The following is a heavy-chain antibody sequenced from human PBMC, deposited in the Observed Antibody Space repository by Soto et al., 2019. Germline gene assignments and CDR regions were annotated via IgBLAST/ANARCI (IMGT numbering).Heavy chain of an antibody. CDR2: IYYSGST. J-gene: IGHJ4*02. D-gene: IGHD2-15*01. Sequence: QVQLQESGPGLVKPSQTLSLTCTVSGGSISSGGYYWSWIHQHPGKGLEWIGYIYYSGSTYYNPSLKSRVTISVDTSKNQFSLKLSSVTAADTAVYYCARDGRYCSGGSCPEYYFDYWGQGTLVTVSS. CDR1: GGSISSGGYY. CDR3: ARDGRYCSGGSCPEYYFDY. V-gene: IGHV4-31*03.